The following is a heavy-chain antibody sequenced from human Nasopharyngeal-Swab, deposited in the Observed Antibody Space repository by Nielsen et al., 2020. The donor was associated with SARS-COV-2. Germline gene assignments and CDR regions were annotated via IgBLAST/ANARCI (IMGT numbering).Heavy chain of an antibody. CDR2: ISYDGSNK. J-gene: IGHJ6*03. CDR1: GFTFSSYG. V-gene: IGHV3-30*18. D-gene: IGHD6-19*01. CDR3: AKDITGYSSGWFYYYYYMDV. Sequence: GESLKISCAASGFTFSSYGMHWVRQAPGKGLEWVAVISYDGSNKYYADSVKGRFTISRDNSKKTLYLQMNSLRAEDTAVYYCAKDITGYSSGWFYYYYYMDVWGKGTTVTVSS.